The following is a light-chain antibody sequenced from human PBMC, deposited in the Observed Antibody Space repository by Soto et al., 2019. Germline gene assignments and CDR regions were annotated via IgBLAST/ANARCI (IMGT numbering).Light chain of an antibody. CDR2: WAS. J-gene: IGKJ1*01. Sequence: DIVMTQSPDSLAVSLGERATINCESSQSLXHSSNNKNYVAWYQQKLGQPPKLLIRWASSRESGVPDRFSGSGSGTDFTLTISSLQAEDVAVYYCQQYYSTPWTFGQGTKVDIK. CDR1: QSLXHSSNNKNY. CDR3: QQYYSTPWT. V-gene: IGKV4-1*01.